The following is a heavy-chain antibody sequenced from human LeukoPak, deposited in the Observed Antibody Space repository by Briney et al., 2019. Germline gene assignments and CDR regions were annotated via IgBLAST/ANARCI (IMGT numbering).Heavy chain of an antibody. Sequence: GGSLRLPCAASGFTFSSYAMNWVRQAPGKGLEWVSVIGGSGGSTSYADSVKGRFTISRDNSKNTLYLQMNSLRAEDTAEYFCAKVRYSSGWYDFDYWGQGTLVTVSS. CDR1: GFTFSSYA. J-gene: IGHJ4*02. CDR3: AKVRYSSGWYDFDY. D-gene: IGHD6-19*01. V-gene: IGHV3-23*01. CDR2: IGGSGGST.